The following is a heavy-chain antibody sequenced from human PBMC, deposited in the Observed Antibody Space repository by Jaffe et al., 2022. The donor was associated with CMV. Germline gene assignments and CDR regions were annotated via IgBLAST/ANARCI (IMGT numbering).Heavy chain of an antibody. D-gene: IGHD3-22*01. J-gene: IGHJ4*02. CDR3: ARHYYDSSGYFNSNYFDY. CDR2: IYYSGST. V-gene: IGHV4-39*01. Sequence: QLQLQESGPGLVKPSETLSLTCTVSGGSISSSSYYWGWIRQPPGKGLEWIGSIYYSGSTYYNPSLKSRVTISVDTSKNQFSLKLSSVTAADTAVYYCARHYYDSSGYFNSNYFDYWGQGTLVTVSS. CDR1: GGSISSSSYY.